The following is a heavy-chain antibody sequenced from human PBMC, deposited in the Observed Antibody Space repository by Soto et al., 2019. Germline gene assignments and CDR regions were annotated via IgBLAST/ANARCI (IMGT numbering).Heavy chain of an antibody. V-gene: IGHV3-33*01. D-gene: IGHD3-10*02. CDR3: ARRHLFFFQAEDGIRGVRSVSAFLLNRSSDL. Sequence: TGKGLEWVGVTGNDGSGYYYSTSVKGRFTISRDNSKSTLYLQMSSLRAEDTAVYFCARRHLFFFQAEDGIRGVRSVSAFLLNRSSDL. J-gene: IGHJ2*01. CDR2: TGNDGSGY.